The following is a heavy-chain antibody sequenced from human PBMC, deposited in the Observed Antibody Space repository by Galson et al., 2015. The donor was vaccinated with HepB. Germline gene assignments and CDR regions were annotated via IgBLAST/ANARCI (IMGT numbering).Heavy chain of an antibody. CDR1: GFTFSSYA. V-gene: IGHV3-30*04. Sequence: SLRLSCAASGFTFSSYAMHWVRQAPGKGLEWVAVISYDGSNKYYADSVKGRFTISRDNSKNTLYLQMNSLRAEDTAVYYCARDGYCSGGSCYGGGWYFDLWGRGTLVTVSS. D-gene: IGHD2-15*01. CDR3: ARDGYCSGGSCYGGGWYFDL. J-gene: IGHJ2*01. CDR2: ISYDGSNK.